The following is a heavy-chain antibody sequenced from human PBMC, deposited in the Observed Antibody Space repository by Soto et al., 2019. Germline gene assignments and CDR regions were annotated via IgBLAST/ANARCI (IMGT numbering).Heavy chain of an antibody. V-gene: IGHV4-59*08. CDR1: GGSISTYY. D-gene: IGHD2-8*01. J-gene: IGHJ4*02. Sequence: QVQLQESGPGLVKPSGTLSLTCTVSGGSISTYYWSWIRQPPGKGLGWIGYIYYGGSANYNPSRKSRVTMSVDTSKNQFSLKLSSVTAADTAVYYCARGGHCTNGVCSALDYWGQGTLVTVSS. CDR2: IYYGGSA. CDR3: ARGGHCTNGVCSALDY.